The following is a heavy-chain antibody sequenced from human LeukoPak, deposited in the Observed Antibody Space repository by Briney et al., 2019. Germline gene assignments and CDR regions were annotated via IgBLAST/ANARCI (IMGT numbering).Heavy chain of an antibody. CDR1: GGSFSGYY. V-gene: IGHV4-34*01. J-gene: IGHJ4*02. D-gene: IGHD1-26*01. Sequence: SETLSLTCAVYGGSFSGYYWSWIRQPPGKGLEWIGEINHSGSTNYNPSLKSRVTISVDTSKNQFPLKLSSVTAADTAVYYCAREIVGATNTIDYWGQGTLVTVSS. CDR3: AREIVGATNTIDY. CDR2: INHSGST.